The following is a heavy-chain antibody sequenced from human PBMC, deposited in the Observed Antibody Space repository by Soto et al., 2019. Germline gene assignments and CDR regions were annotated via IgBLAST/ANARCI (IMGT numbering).Heavy chain of an antibody. Sequence: EVQLGESGGGLVQPGGSLRLSCAVSGFIVNNNYMSWVRQAPGKRLEWVAVIYSDGGGGTTYYAASVRGRFTISRDNSKNTLYLQMNSLRAEDTAVYYCARDRGSWDDGGAVFDYWGQGTLVTVSS. CDR2: IYSDGGGGTT. V-gene: IGHV3-66*01. J-gene: IGHJ4*02. D-gene: IGHD2-15*01. CDR1: GFIVNNNY. CDR3: ARDRGSWDDGGAVFDY.